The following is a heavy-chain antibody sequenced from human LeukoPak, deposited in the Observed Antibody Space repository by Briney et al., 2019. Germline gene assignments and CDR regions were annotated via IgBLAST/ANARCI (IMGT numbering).Heavy chain of an antibody. CDR1: GFTFSSYA. CDR3: AKDRIHSYIGVPIAAAGSTDY. J-gene: IGHJ4*02. V-gene: IGHV3-23*01. CDR2: ISGSGGST. Sequence: PGGSLRLSCAASGFTFSSYAMSWVRQAPGKGLEWVSAISGSGGSTYYADSVKGRFTISRDNSKNTLYLQMNSLRAEDTAVYYCAKDRIHSYIGVPIAAAGSTDYWGQGTLVTVSS. D-gene: IGHD6-13*01.